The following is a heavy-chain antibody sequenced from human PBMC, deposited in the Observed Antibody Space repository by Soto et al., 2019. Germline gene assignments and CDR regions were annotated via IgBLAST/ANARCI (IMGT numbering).Heavy chain of an antibody. CDR1: GFTFSSYG. CDR2: ISYDGSNK. V-gene: IGHV3-30*03. CDR3: GAGGTRLPLDY. J-gene: IGHJ4*02. D-gene: IGHD2-8*02. Sequence: GGSLRLSCAASGFTFSSYGMHWVRQAPGKGLEWVAVISYDGSNKYYADSVKGRFTISRDNSKNTLYLQMNSLRAEDTAVYYCGAGGTRLPLDYWGQGTLVTVSS.